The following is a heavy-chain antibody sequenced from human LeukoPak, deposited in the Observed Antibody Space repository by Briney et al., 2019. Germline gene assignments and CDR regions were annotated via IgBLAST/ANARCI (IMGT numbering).Heavy chain of an antibody. CDR3: AGVPYGHGGSDYFDY. J-gene: IGHJ4*02. V-gene: IGHV3-66*01. Sequence: PGGSLRLSCAASGFTVSSNYMSWVRQAPGKGLEWVSVIYSGGSTYYADSVKGRFTISRDNSKNTLYLQMNSLRAEDTAVYYCAGVPYGHGGSDYFDYWGQGTRVTVSS. CDR1: GFTVSSNY. CDR2: IYSGGST. D-gene: IGHD3-10*01.